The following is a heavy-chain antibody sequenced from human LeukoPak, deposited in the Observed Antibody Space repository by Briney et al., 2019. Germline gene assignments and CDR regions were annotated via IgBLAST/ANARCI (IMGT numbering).Heavy chain of an antibody. V-gene: IGHV1-46*01. CDR1: GYTFTSYY. CDR3: ARDAVTYYYDSSGYFTYFDY. Sequence: ASVKVSCKASGYTFTSYYMHWVRQAPGQGLEWMGIINPSGGSTNYAQKFQGRVTITTDESTSTAYMELSSLRSEDTAVYYCARDAVTYYYDSSGYFTYFDYWGQGTLVTVSS. CDR2: INPSGGST. D-gene: IGHD3-22*01. J-gene: IGHJ4*02.